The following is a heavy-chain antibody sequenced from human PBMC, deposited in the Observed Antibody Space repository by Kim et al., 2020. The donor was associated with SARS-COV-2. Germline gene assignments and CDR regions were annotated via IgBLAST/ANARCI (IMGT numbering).Heavy chain of an antibody. CDR3: ARGMSSGWYEASDY. J-gene: IGHJ4*02. Sequence: ADSVKGRFTISSDNSKITLYLQMSSLRAEDTAVYYCARGMSSGWYEASDYWGQGTLVTVSS. D-gene: IGHD6-19*01. V-gene: IGHV3-30*15.